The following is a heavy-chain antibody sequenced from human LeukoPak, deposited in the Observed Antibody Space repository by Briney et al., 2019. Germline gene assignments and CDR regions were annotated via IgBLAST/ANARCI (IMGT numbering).Heavy chain of an antibody. CDR1: GGSFSGYY. V-gene: IGHV4-34*01. J-gene: IGHJ5*02. Sequence: PSETLSLTCAVYGGSFSGYYWSWIRQPPGKGLEWIGEINHSGSTNYNPSLKSRVTISVDTSKNQFSLKLSSVTAAGTAVYYCARGPDIVVVPAALPMGDNWFDPWGQGTLVTVSS. CDR3: ARGPDIVVVPAALPMGDNWFDP. D-gene: IGHD2-2*01. CDR2: INHSGST.